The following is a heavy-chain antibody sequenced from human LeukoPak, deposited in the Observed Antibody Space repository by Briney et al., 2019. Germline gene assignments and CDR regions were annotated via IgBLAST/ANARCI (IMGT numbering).Heavy chain of an antibody. J-gene: IGHJ4*02. D-gene: IGHD5-24*01. Sequence: PSETLSLTRAVYGGSLSGYYWSWIRQPPGKGLEWIGEINHSGSTNYNPSLKSRVTISVDTSKNQFSLKLSSVTAADTAVYYCARGRVPELVRRDGYNVFDYWGQGTLVTVSS. CDR2: INHSGST. CDR3: ARGRVPELVRRDGYNVFDY. CDR1: GGSLSGYY. V-gene: IGHV4-34*01.